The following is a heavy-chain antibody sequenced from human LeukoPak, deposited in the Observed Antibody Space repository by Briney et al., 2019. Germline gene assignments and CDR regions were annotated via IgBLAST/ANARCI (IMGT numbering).Heavy chain of an antibody. V-gene: IGHV1-2*04. D-gene: IGHD3-22*01. CDR1: GYTFSGYY. CDR3: ASARRDYYDSSGFGYYYGMDV. CDR2: INPKSGGT. J-gene: IGHJ6*02. Sequence: ASVKVSCKASGYTFSGYYIHWVRQAPGQGLEWMGWINPKSGGTKFAQKFQGWVTLTRDTSVSTTYMELSRLRSDATAVYYCASARRDYYDSSGFGYYYGMDVWGQGTTVTVSS.